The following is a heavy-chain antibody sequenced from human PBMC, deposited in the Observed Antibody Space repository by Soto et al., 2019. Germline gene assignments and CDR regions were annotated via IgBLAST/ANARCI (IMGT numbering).Heavy chain of an antibody. J-gene: IGHJ6*02. D-gene: IGHD2-15*01. CDR3: AREGYCSSGSCALYSHEYFGMDV. CDR1: GYTFYRYG. Sequence: ASLKFSCKASGYTFYRYGIIWVRQAPGQGLEWMGWISTYNGNTNYAQKLKGRVTMTTDTFTSTAYMELRSLTSDDTAVYYCAREGYCSSGSCALYSHEYFGMDVWGQGTTVNVSS. CDR2: ISTYNGNT. V-gene: IGHV1-18*01.